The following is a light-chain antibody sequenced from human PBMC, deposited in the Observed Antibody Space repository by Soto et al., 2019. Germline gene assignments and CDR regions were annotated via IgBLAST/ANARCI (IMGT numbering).Light chain of an antibody. V-gene: IGKV3-15*01. CDR2: GAS. J-gene: IGKJ2*01. Sequence: EIVMTQSPATLSVSPGERATLSCRASQSISRNLAWYQQKPGQAPRLLIYGASIRATGIPARFSGSGSGTEFTLTISSLQSEDFAVYHCQQYSNWPPKYTFGQGTKLEIK. CDR3: QQYSNWPPKYT. CDR1: QSISRN.